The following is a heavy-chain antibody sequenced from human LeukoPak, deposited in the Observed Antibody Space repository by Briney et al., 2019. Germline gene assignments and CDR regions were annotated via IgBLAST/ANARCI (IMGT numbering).Heavy chain of an antibody. CDR1: GFSVTNNY. V-gene: IGHV3-53*01. D-gene: IGHD3-10*01. J-gene: IGHJ4*02. CDR3: ARLWRGSGFDY. CDR2: FYVGGAT. Sequence: GGSLRLSCAVSGFSVTNNYMSWVRQAPGKGLEWVSVFYVGGATYYADSVKGRFTISRDNSENTLYLQMKSLRAEDTAVYYCARLWRGSGFDYWGQGTLVTVSS.